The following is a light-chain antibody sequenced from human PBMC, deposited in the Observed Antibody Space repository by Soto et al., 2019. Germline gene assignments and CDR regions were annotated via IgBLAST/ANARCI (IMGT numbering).Light chain of an antibody. V-gene: IGKV3-15*01. J-gene: IGKJ5*01. CDR1: QSVSSN. CDR3: QQYNNWPSIT. CDR2: GAS. Sequence: EMGMEQGAATLSVTPGERATLSCRSSQSVSSNLAWYQQKPGQAPRLLIYGASTRATGIPARFSGSGSGTEFTLTISSLQSEDFAVYYCQQYNNWPSITFGQGRLLEVK.